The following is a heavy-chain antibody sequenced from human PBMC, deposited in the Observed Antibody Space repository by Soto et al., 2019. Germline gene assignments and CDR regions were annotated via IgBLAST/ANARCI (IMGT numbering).Heavy chain of an antibody. V-gene: IGHV1-69*12. CDR2: IIPIFGTA. CDR1: GGTFSSYA. CDR3: ARGPVVGAYYYYYGMDV. Sequence: QVQLVQSGAEVKKPGSSVKVSCKASGGTFSSYAISWVRQAPGQGLEWMGGIIPIFGTANYAQKFQGRVTITADESTSTAYMELSSLRSEDTAVYYCARGPVVGAYYYYYGMDVWGQGTTVTVSS. D-gene: IGHD1-26*01. J-gene: IGHJ6*02.